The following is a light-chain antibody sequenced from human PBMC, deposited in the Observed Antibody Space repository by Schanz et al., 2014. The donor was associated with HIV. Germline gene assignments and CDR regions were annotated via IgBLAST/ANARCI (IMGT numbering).Light chain of an antibody. CDR3: SSYEGSNNWV. Sequence: QSVLTQPPSASGTPGQRVTISCSGSSSNIGSNTVNWYQQLPGTAPKLLIYRNNQRPSGVPDRFSGSKSGTSASLAITGLQAEDEADYYCSSYEGSNNWVFGTGTKLTVL. J-gene: IGLJ1*01. CDR2: RNN. V-gene: IGLV1-44*01. CDR1: SSNIGSNT.